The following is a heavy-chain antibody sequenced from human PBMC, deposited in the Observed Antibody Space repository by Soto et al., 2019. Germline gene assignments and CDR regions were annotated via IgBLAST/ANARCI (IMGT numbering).Heavy chain of an antibody. V-gene: IGHV3-30*18. Sequence: GGSLRLSCAASGFTFSSYGMHWVRQAPGKGLEWVAVISYDGSNKYYADSVKGRFTISRDNSKNTLYLQMNSLRAEDTAVYYCAKGPFIVGATSMSPYYYYGMDVWGQVTTVTVSS. D-gene: IGHD1-26*01. CDR2: ISYDGSNK. CDR1: GFTFSSYG. CDR3: AKGPFIVGATSMSPYYYYGMDV. J-gene: IGHJ6*02.